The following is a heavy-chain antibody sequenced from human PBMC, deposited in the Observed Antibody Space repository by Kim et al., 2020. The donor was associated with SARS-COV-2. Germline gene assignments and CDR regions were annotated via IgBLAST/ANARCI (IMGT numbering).Heavy chain of an antibody. J-gene: IGHJ5*02. V-gene: IGHV4-59*09. CDR3: ARGATTVTTSWFDP. Sequence: PSLKSRVTIAEGTSENQFALKLSSVTAADTAVYYCARGATTVTTSWFDPWGQGTLVTVSS. D-gene: IGHD4-17*01.